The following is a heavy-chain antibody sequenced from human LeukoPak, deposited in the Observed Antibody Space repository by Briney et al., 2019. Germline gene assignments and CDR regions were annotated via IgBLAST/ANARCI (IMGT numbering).Heavy chain of an antibody. CDR3: ARSGVVVTAFDI. CDR2: IYSSGNT. CDR1: GGSISSYY. D-gene: IGHD3-22*01. Sequence: SETLSLTCTVSGGSISSYYWSWNRQPPGKGLEWIGYIYSSGNTNYNPSLKSRVTISVDTSKNQFSLKLSSVTAADTAVYYCARSGVVVTAFDIWGQGTMVTVSS. V-gene: IGHV4-4*09. J-gene: IGHJ3*02.